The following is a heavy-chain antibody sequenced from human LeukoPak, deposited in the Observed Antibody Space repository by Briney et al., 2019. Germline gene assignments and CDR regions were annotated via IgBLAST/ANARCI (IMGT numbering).Heavy chain of an antibody. CDR2: TSGDNVNT. D-gene: IGHD6-6*01. Sequence: ASVKVSCKASGYSFINYGISWVRQARGQGLEWMGWTSGDNVNTYYAQKFLGRVTMTTETSTTTAYMELRSPRPDDTAVYYCVRDWEWKAARNLFDPWGQGTRVTVSS. J-gene: IGHJ5*02. V-gene: IGHV1-18*01. CDR3: VRDWEWKAARNLFDP. CDR1: GYSFINYG.